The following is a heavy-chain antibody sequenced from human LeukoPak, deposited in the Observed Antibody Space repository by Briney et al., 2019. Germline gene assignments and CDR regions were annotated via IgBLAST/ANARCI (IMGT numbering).Heavy chain of an antibody. V-gene: IGHV3-23*01. J-gene: IGHJ3*02. D-gene: IGHD3-10*01. CDR1: GFTFSSYA. CDR2: ISGSGGST. CDR3: AGSGSSYDAFDI. Sequence: GGSLRLSCAASGFTFSSYAMSWVRQAPGKGLEWVSAISGSGGSTYYADSVKGRFTISRDNSKNTLYLQMNSLRAEDTAVYYCAGSGSSYDAFDIWGQGTMVTVSS.